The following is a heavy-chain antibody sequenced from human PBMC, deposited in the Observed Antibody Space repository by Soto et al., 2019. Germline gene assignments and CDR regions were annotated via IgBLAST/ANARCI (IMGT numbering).Heavy chain of an antibody. CDR2: IRSKAYGETT. D-gene: IGHD2-2*01. CDR3: TRYTYTSRYSYYGMDV. CDR1: GFTFGDYA. J-gene: IGHJ6*02. V-gene: IGHV3-49*03. Sequence: GGSLRLSCTGSGFTFGDYAMSWSRQAPGKGLEWVGVIRSKAYGETTDYAASVKGRFTILRDDSKSIAYLQMNRLQSEDTGVYYCTRYTYTSRYSYYGMDVWGQGTTVTV.